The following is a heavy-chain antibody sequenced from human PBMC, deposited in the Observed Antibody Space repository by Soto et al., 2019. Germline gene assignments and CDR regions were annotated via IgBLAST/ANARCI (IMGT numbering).Heavy chain of an antibody. J-gene: IGHJ6*02. Sequence: RASVKVSCKASGYTFTSYDINWVRQATGQGLEWMGWMNPNSGNTGYAQKFQGRVTMTRNTSISTAYMELSSLRSEDTAVYYCARGRGDSSSWYRRSGYYYGMDVWGQGTTVTVYS. CDR3: ARGRGDSSSWYRRSGYYYGMDV. CDR2: MNPNSGNT. CDR1: GYTFTSYD. V-gene: IGHV1-8*01. D-gene: IGHD6-13*01.